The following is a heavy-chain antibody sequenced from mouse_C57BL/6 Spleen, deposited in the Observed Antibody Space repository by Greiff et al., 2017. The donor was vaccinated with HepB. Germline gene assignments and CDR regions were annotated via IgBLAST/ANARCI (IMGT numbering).Heavy chain of an antibody. J-gene: IGHJ3*01. CDR3: ARYYGDRAY. D-gene: IGHD1-1*01. CDR2: IDPSDSYT. CDR1: GYTFTRYW. V-gene: IGHV1-50*01. Sequence: VQLQQSGAELVKPGASVKLSCKASGYTFTRYWMQWVKQRPGQGLEWIGEIDPSDSYTNYNQKFKGKATLTVDTSSSTAYMQLSSLTSEDSAVYYCARYYGDRAYWGQGTLVTVSA.